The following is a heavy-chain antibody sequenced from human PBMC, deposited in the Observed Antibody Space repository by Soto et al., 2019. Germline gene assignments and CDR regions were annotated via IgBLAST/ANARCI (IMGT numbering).Heavy chain of an antibody. Sequence: QVQLVESGGGVVQPGRSLRLSCAASGFTFSSYGMHWVRQAPGKGLEWVAVIWYDGSNKYYADSVKGRFTISRDNSKKTLYLQMTSLRAEDTAVYYGARDDIVLVPAAIGVPGYWGQGTLVTVSS. CDR2: IWYDGSNK. J-gene: IGHJ4*02. V-gene: IGHV3-33*01. D-gene: IGHD2-2*01. CDR1: GFTFSSYG. CDR3: ARDDIVLVPAAIGVPGY.